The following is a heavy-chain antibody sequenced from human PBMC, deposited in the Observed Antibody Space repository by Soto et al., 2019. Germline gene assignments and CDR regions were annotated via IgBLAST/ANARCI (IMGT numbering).Heavy chain of an antibody. J-gene: IGHJ4*02. Sequence: VGSLRLSCAASGFTFNTHWIHWVRQAPGKGLVWVSRINTDGSGTNYADSVKGRFTISRDNAKNTLFLQMNSLRVEDTAVYYCARAAGDTHGIRYLFDYWGQRTLVTVSS. CDR2: INTDGSGT. CDR1: GFTFNTHW. D-gene: IGHD7-27*01. V-gene: IGHV3-74*01. CDR3: ARAAGDTHGIRYLFDY.